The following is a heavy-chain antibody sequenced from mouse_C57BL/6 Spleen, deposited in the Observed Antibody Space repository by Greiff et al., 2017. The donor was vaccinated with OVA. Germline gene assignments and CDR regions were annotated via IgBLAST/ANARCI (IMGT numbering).Heavy chain of an antibody. CDR1: GFTFSSYA. V-gene: IGHV5-9-1*02. CDR3: TRRSSGYYFDY. CDR2: ISSGGDYI. D-gene: IGHD3-2*02. J-gene: IGHJ2*01. Sequence: EVKVEESGEGLVKPGGSLKLSCAASGFTFSSYAMSWVRQTPEKRLEWVAYISSGGDYIYYADTVKGRFTISRDNARNTLYLQMSSLKSEDTAMYYCTRRSSGYYFDYWGQGTTLTVSS.